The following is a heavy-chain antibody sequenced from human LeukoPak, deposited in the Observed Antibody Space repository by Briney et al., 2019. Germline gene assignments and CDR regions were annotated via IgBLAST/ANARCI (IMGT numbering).Heavy chain of an antibody. D-gene: IGHD3-22*01. CDR2: INPNSGGT. V-gene: IGHV1-2*02. J-gene: IGHJ4*02. CDR1: GYTFTGYY. CDR3: ARSYYDSSGYYYGANFDY. Sequence: GASVKVSCKASGYTFTGYYMHWVRQAPGQGLEWMGWINPNSGGTNYAQKFQGRVTMTRDTSISTAYMELSRLRSDDTAVYYCARSYYDSSGYYYGANFDYWGQGTLVTVYS.